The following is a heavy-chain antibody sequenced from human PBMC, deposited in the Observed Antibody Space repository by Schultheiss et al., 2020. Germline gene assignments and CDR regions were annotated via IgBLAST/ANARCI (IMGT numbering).Heavy chain of an antibody. CDR3: ARGEITIFGVFHFDY. CDR2: INPNSGGT. J-gene: IGHJ4*02. CDR1: GYTFTGYY. Sequence: ASVKVSCKASGYTFTGYYMHWVRQAPGQGLEWMGWINPNSGGTNYAQKFQGRVTMTRDTSISTAYMELSRLRSDDTAVYYCARGEITIFGVFHFDYWGQGTLVTVYS. D-gene: IGHD3-3*01. V-gene: IGHV1-2*02.